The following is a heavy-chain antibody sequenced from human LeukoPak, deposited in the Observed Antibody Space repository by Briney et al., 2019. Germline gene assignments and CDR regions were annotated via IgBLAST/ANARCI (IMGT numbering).Heavy chain of an antibody. J-gene: IGHJ6*02. CDR3: AGSIAVAGYYYYGMDV. Sequence: SETLSLTCAVYGGSFSGYYWSWIRQPPGKGLVWIGEINHSGSTNYNPSLKSRVTISVDTSKNQFSLKLSSVTAADTAVYYCAGSIAVAGYYYYGMDVWGQGTTVTVSS. CDR1: GGSFSGYY. D-gene: IGHD6-19*01. V-gene: IGHV4-34*01. CDR2: INHSGST.